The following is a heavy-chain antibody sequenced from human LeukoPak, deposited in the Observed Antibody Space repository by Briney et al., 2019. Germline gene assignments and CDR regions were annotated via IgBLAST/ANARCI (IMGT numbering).Heavy chain of an antibody. V-gene: IGHV1-2*02. D-gene: IGHD3-3*01. CDR1: GYTFTGYY. J-gene: IGHJ5*02. CDR2: INPNSGGT. Sequence: ASVKVSCKASGYTFTGYYMHWVRQAPGQGLEWMGWINPNSGGTNYAQKFQGRVTMTRDTSISTAYMELSRLRSDDTAVYYCAGRNDFWSGHTNWFDPWGQGTLVTVSS. CDR3: AGRNDFWSGHTNWFDP.